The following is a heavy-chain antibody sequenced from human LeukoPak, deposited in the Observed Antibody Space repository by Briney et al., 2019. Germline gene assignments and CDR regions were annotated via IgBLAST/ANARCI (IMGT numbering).Heavy chain of an antibody. CDR1: GGSISSYY. CDR3: ARALYGDYYFDY. D-gene: IGHD4-17*01. CDR2: IYYSGST. V-gene: IGHV4-59*01. Sequence: SETLSLTCTVSGGSISSYYWSWIRQPPGKGLEWIGYIYYSGSTNYNPSLKGRVTISVDTSKNQFSLKRSSVTAADTAVYYCARALYGDYYFDYWGQGTLVTVSS. J-gene: IGHJ4*02.